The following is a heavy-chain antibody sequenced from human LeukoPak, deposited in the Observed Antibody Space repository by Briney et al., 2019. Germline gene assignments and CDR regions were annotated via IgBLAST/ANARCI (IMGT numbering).Heavy chain of an antibody. Sequence: SQTLSLTCAASGGSISSGGYSWSWIRQPPGKGLEWIGYIYHSGSTYYNPSLKSRVTISVDRSKNQFSLKLSSVTAADTAVYYCARARYYFDYWGQGTLVTVSS. CDR3: ARARYYFDY. CDR1: GGSISSGGYS. CDR2: IYHSGST. J-gene: IGHJ4*02. V-gene: IGHV4-30-2*01.